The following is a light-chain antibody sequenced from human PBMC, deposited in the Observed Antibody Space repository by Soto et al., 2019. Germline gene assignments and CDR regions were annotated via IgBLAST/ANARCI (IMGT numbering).Light chain of an antibody. CDR2: QDS. CDR1: KLGDKY. V-gene: IGLV3-1*01. CDR3: QAWDSSTAVYV. Sequence: SYELTQPPSVSVSPVQTASITCSGAKLGDKYACWYQQKPGQSPVLVLYQDSKRPSGIPERFSGSNSGNTATLTISGTQAMDVADYYCQAWDSSTAVYVFGTGTKLTVL. J-gene: IGLJ1*01.